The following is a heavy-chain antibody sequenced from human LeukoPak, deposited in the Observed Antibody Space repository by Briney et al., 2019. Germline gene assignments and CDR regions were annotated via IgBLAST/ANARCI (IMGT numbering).Heavy chain of an antibody. D-gene: IGHD1-26*01. CDR1: GGSISSSSYY. CDR2: IYYSGST. J-gene: IGHJ5*02. V-gene: IGHV4-39*07. Sequence: SETLSLTCTVSGGSISSSSYYWGWIRQPPGKGLEWIGSIYYSGSTYYNPSLKSRVTISVDTSKNQFSLKLSSVTAADTAVYYCARLTSRVGWFDPWGQGTLVTVSS. CDR3: ARLTSRVGWFDP.